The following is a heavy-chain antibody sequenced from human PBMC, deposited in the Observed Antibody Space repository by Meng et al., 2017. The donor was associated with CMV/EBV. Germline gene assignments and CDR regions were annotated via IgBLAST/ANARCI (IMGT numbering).Heavy chain of an antibody. CDR1: GGSVSSGSYY. CDR2: IYYSGCT. CDR3: ARESVVVPAAMIIKQPDYYYYGMDV. Sequence: SETLSLTCTVSGGSVSSGSYYWSWIRQPPGKGLEWIGYIYYSGCTNYNPSLKSRVTISVDTSKNQFSLKLSSVTAADTAVYYCARESVVVPAAMIIKQPDYYYYGMDVWGQGTTVTVSS. D-gene: IGHD2-2*01. V-gene: IGHV4-61*01. J-gene: IGHJ6*02.